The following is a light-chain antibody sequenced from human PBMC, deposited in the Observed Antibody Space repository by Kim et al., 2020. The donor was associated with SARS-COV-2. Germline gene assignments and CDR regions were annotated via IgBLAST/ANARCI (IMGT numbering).Light chain of an antibody. Sequence: VAPGQTARITCSGDKLGDKYVCWYQQKPGPSPVLVIYEETKRPSGIPERFSGSNSGNTATLTIGGTQAMDEADYYCQAWDSSTVVFGGGTQLTVL. J-gene: IGLJ2*01. CDR1: KLGDKY. V-gene: IGLV3-1*01. CDR2: EET. CDR3: QAWDSSTVV.